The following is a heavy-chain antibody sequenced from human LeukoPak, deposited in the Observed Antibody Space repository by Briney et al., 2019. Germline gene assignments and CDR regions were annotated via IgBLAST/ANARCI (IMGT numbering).Heavy chain of an antibody. Sequence: GGSLRLSCAASGFTFSSYGMHWVRQAPGKGLEWVVVISYDGSNKYYADSVKGRFTISRDNSKNTLYLQMNSLRTEDTAVYYCAKDHSAAGYYISPGDYWGQGTLVTVSS. J-gene: IGHJ4*02. V-gene: IGHV3-30*18. CDR1: GFTFSSYG. D-gene: IGHD3-9*01. CDR2: ISYDGSNK. CDR3: AKDHSAAGYYISPGDY.